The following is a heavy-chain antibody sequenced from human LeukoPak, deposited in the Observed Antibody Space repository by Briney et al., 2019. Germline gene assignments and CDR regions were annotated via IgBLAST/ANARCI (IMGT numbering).Heavy chain of an antibody. CDR1: GYSISSGYY. CDR3: ARDHCSSTSCLHIKYWYFDL. V-gene: IGHV4-61*01. CDR2: IYYSGST. J-gene: IGHJ2*01. D-gene: IGHD2-2*01. Sequence: PSETLSLTCAVSGYSISSGYYWGWIRQPPGKGLEWIGYIYYSGSTNYNPSLKSRVTISVDTSKNQFSLKLSSVTAADTAVYYCARDHCSSTSCLHIKYWYFDLWGRGTLVTVSS.